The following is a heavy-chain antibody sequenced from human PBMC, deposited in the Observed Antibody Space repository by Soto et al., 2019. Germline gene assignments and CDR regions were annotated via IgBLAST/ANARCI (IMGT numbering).Heavy chain of an antibody. J-gene: IGHJ5*02. CDR1: GYSISSSSYY. CDR2: VYYTGTT. D-gene: IGHD3-16*01. CDR3: ARLKGAYFMSTHNWFDH. Sequence: PXDTLTLTCDVSGYSISSSSYYCGWIRQPPGKGLEWIGSVYYTGTTYYNPSLKSRVTISVDTSKNHFSLKVTSLTASDTSVYYCARLKGAYFMSTHNWFDHWRQGIQVTVSS. V-gene: IGHV4-39*02.